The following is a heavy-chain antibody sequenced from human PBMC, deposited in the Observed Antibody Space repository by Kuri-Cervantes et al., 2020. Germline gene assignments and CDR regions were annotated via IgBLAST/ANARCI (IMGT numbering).Heavy chain of an antibody. D-gene: IGHD5-12*01. CDR1: GGSIISGNYY. Sequence: LRLSCTVSGGSIISGNYYWSWIRQHPGKGLEWIGYSYYSGSTYYNPSLKSRLTISLDTSKNQFSLKLNSLTAADTAVYYCASGSSLVATLSYWGQGTLVTVSS. CDR2: SYYSGST. J-gene: IGHJ4*02. V-gene: IGHV4-31*03. CDR3: ASGSSLVATLSY.